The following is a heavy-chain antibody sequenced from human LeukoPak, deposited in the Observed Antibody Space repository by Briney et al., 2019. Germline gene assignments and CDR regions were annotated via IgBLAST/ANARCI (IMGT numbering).Heavy chain of an antibody. D-gene: IGHD4-17*01. CDR3: AKRAGEDYGEYFDY. V-gene: IGHV3-23*01. Sequence: SGGSLRLSCAASGFTFSSYAMSWVRQAPGKGLEWVSIISGSGGSTYYADSVKGRFTISRDNSKNTLYLQMNSLRAEDTAVYYCAKRAGEDYGEYFDYWGQGTLVTVSS. J-gene: IGHJ4*02. CDR1: GFTFSSYA. CDR2: ISGSGGST.